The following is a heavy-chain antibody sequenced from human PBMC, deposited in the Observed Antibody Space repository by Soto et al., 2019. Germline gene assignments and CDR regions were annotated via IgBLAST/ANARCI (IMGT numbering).Heavy chain of an antibody. Sequence: QVQLVESGGGVFQPGRSLRLSCEASGFTFSSYALHWVRQAPGKGLEWVAIISYDGSNKYYADSVKGRFTISRDNSKNTLYLQMNSLRAEDTAVYYCARDAQYYFDYWGQGTLVTVSS. CDR3: ARDAQYYFDY. CDR1: GFTFSSYA. V-gene: IGHV3-30-3*01. CDR2: ISYDGSNK. J-gene: IGHJ4*02.